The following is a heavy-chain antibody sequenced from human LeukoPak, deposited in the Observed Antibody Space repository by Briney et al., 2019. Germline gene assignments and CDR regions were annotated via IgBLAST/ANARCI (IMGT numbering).Heavy chain of an antibody. CDR2: INPSGGST. V-gene: IGHV1-46*01. CDR3: ARDHVGATTVGY. CDR1: GYTFTSYY. Sequence: ASVKVSCKASGYTFTSYYMHWVRQDPGQGLEWMGIINPSGGSTSYAQKFQGRVTMTRDTSTSTVYMELSSLRSEDTAVYYCARDHVGATTVGYWGQGTLVTVSS. D-gene: IGHD1-26*01. J-gene: IGHJ4*02.